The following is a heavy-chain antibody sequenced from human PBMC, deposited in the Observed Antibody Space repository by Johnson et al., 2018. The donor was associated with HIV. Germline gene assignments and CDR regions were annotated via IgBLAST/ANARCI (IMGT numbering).Heavy chain of an antibody. Sequence: VQLVESGGGLVKPGGSLRLSCAASGLTFSNAWMTWVRQAPGKGLEWVGRIKAKTDGETTDYAAPVKGRFTISRDNFKNTLYLQMNSLKVEDTAVYYCARGAAFDIWGQGTMVTVSS. CDR2: IKAKTDGETT. CDR1: GLTFSNAW. V-gene: IGHV3-15*01. J-gene: IGHJ3*02. CDR3: ARGAAFDI.